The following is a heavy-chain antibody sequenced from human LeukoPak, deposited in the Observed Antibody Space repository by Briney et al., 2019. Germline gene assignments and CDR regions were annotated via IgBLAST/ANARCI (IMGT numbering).Heavy chain of an antibody. J-gene: IGHJ4*02. CDR3: ARVGYSYGSYYFDY. V-gene: IGHV3-21*01. CDR2: ISGTSVYI. CDR1: GFTFSPYS. D-gene: IGHD5-18*01. Sequence: GGSLRLSCAASGFTFSPYSTNWVRQAPGKGLEWVSSISGTSVYIYYADSVKGRFTISRDTARNTLYLQMNSLRAEDTAVYYCARVGYSYGSYYFDYWGQGTLVTVSS.